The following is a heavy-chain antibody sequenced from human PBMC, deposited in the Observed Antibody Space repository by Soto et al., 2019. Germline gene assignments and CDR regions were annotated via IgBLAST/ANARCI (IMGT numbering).Heavy chain of an antibody. V-gene: IGHV3-23*01. CDR1: GFTFSDYG. CDR2: VKNTGDNT. J-gene: IGHJ4*02. CDR3: ALQLWDSDS. Sequence: EVHLLESGGGLVQPGGSPTLSCEASGFTFSDYGMAWVRQAPGKGLEWVSSVKNTGDNTHYADSVKGRFTISRDNSKNTLYLQMSSLRADDTAIYYCALQLWDSDSWGQGTLVTVSS. D-gene: IGHD5-18*01.